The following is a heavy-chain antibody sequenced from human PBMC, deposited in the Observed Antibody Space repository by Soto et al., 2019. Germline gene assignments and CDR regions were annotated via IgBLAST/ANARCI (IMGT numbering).Heavy chain of an antibody. CDR3: ARAPGSSGYSDYFDY. CDR2: IYSGGST. J-gene: IGHJ4*02. V-gene: IGHV3-53*01. CDR1: GFTVSSSY. D-gene: IGHD3-22*01. Sequence: EVQLVESGGSLIQPGGSLRLSCAASGFTVSSSYMSWVRQAPGQGLEWVLVIYSGGSTYYADSVKGRFTISRDNSQNTLYLQMNSLRAEDTAVYYCARAPGSSGYSDYFDYWGQGTLVTVSS.